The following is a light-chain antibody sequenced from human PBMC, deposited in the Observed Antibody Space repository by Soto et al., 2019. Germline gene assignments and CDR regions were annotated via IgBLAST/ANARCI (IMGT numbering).Light chain of an antibody. CDR2: GNN. CDR3: ATWNDSLNGVV. Sequence: QSVLTQPPSASGTPGKGVTISCSGSSSNVGRNAVNWYQQLPGTAPKLLIYGNNQRPSGVPDRFSASKSGASASLAISGLQAEDEADYYCATWNDSLNGVVFGGGTKLTVL. CDR1: SSNVGRNA. V-gene: IGLV1-44*01. J-gene: IGLJ3*02.